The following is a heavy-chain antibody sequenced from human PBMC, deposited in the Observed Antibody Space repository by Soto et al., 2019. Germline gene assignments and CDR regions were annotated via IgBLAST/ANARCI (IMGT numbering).Heavy chain of an antibody. V-gene: IGHV4-4*02. D-gene: IGHD5-18*01. Sequence: QVQLQESGPGLVKPSGTLSLTCAVSGGSISSSNWWSWVRQPPGKGLEWIGEIYHSGSTNYNPSRKSRVTISVDKSKNQCSLKLSSVTAADTAVYYCARDFGYSYGFHAFDIWGQGTMVTVSS. J-gene: IGHJ3*02. CDR1: GGSISSSNW. CDR3: ARDFGYSYGFHAFDI. CDR2: IYHSGST.